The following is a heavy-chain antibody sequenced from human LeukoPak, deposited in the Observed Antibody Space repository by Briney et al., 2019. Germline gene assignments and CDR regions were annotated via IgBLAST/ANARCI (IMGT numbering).Heavy chain of an antibody. Sequence: SGTLSLTCTVSGGSISSGDYYWSWIRQPPGKGLEWIGYIYYSGSTYYNPSLKSRVTISVDTSKNQFSLKLSSVTAADTAVYYCARDQSGSYSPNFDYWGQGTLVTVSS. J-gene: IGHJ4*02. V-gene: IGHV4-30-4*01. CDR1: GGSISSGDYY. D-gene: IGHD1-26*01. CDR2: IYYSGST. CDR3: ARDQSGSYSPNFDY.